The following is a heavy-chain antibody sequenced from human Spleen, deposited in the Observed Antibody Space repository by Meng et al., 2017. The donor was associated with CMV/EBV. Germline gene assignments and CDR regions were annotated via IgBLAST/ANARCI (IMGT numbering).Heavy chain of an antibody. V-gene: IGHV3-13*03. J-gene: IGHJ4*02. Sequence: LKISCAACGFTFSSYDMHWVRQATGKGLEWVSAIGTAGDTYYPGSVKGQFTISRENAKNSLYLQMNSLRAEDTAVYYCAKDHVAVTGIGPLFDSWGQGVLVTVSS. CDR2: IGTAGDT. CDR3: AKDHVAVTGIGPLFDS. D-gene: IGHD6-19*01. CDR1: GFTFSSYD.